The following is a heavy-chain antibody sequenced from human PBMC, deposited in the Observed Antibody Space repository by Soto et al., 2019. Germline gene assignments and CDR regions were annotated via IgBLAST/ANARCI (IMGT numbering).Heavy chain of an antibody. CDR3: ARDGGLGMDV. D-gene: IGHD3-16*01. V-gene: IGHV1-3*02. J-gene: IGHJ6*02. CDR2: SNAANGHT. CDR1: GYTCRIDS. Sequence: SSVKVACKASGYTCRIDSMHWVRQAPGQRLEWMGWSNAANGHTQYSQDFQGRVTITRDTSASTAYMELSSLTSEDMAVYYCARDGGLGMDVWGQGTTVTVSS.